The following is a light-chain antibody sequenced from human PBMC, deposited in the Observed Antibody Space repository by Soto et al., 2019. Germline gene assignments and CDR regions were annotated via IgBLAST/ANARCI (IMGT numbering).Light chain of an antibody. V-gene: IGLV2-23*01. CDR1: SSDVGSYNL. Sequence: LTEPASVSGSPGQSITISCTGTSSDVGSYNLVSWYQQHPGKAPKLMIYEGSKRPSGVSNRFSGSKSGNTASLTISGLQAEDEADYYCCSYAGSSTYVFGTGTKVTVL. CDR3: CSYAGSSTYV. J-gene: IGLJ1*01. CDR2: EGS.